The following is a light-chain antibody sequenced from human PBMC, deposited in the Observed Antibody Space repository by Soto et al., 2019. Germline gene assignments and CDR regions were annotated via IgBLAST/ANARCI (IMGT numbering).Light chain of an antibody. J-gene: IGLJ1*01. CDR1: SCDVGSYSL. Sequence: QSALTQPASVSGSPGQSIAISCAGTSCDVGSYSLVSWYQQHPGKAPKLMIYEVSKRPSGVSNRFSGSKSGNTASLTISGLQAEDEADYYCCSYAGSSTLYVFGTGTKVTVL. CDR2: EVS. CDR3: CSYAGSSTLYV. V-gene: IGLV2-23*02.